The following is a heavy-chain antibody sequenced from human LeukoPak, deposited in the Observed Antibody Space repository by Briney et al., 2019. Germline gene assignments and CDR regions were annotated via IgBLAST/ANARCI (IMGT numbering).Heavy chain of an antibody. CDR2: IRPDGSEG. CDR3: ARDVAYSAFDY. Sequence: GGSLRLSCAASGFTFSDYYMSWIRQAPGKGLEWVATIRPDGSEGYYADSVRGRFTISRDNSKNSFYLQMSSLRAEDTGVFYCARDVAYSAFDYWGQGTLVTVSS. V-gene: IGHV3-7*01. J-gene: IGHJ4*02. D-gene: IGHD2-21*01. CDR1: GFTFSDYY.